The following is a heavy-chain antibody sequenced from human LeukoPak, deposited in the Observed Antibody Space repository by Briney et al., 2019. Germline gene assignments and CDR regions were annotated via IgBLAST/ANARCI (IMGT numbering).Heavy chain of an antibody. J-gene: IGHJ4*02. CDR1: GYTFTSHG. V-gene: IGHV1-18*01. CDR3: ARDSLDGYNYLGY. D-gene: IGHD5-24*01. Sequence: ASVKVSCTASGYTFTSHGISWVGQAPGQGLEWMGWISTYNDNTKYAQKFQGRVTLTTDQSTSTAYMELRGLRSDDTAVYYCARDSLDGYNYLGYWGQGTLVTVSS. CDR2: ISTYNDNT.